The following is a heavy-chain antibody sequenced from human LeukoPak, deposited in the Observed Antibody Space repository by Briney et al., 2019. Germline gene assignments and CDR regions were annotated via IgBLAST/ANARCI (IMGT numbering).Heavy chain of an antibody. D-gene: IGHD2-15*01. Sequence: ASVKVSCKASGYTFTTNGISWVRQAPGRGLEWMGWISTNSGNTNYAQTLQGRATLTTDTSTTTVYMELASLRSDDTAVYYCAKDKEHAFDMWGQGTMVTVS. J-gene: IGHJ3*02. V-gene: IGHV1-18*01. CDR3: AKDKEHAFDM. CDR2: ISTNSGNT. CDR1: GYTFTTNG.